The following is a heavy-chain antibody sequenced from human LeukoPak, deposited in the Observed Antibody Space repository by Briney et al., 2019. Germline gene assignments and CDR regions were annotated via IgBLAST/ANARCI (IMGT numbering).Heavy chain of an antibody. J-gene: IGHJ5*02. CDR3: ARGRIAARPVGWFDP. CDR2: IIPIFGIA. D-gene: IGHD6-6*01. CDR1: GGTFSSYA. V-gene: IGHV1-69*05. Sequence: GASVKVSCKXSGGTFSSYAISWVRQAPGQGLEWMGRIIPIFGIANYAQKFQGRVTITTDESTSTAYMELSSLRSEDTAVYYCARGRIAARPVGWFDPWGQGTLVTVSS.